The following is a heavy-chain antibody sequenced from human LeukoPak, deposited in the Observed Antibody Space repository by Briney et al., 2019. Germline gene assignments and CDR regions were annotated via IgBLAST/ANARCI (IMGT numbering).Heavy chain of an antibody. CDR2: ISYDGSNK. Sequence: GGSLRLSCAASGFTFSSYGMHWVRQVPGKGLEWVAVISYDGSNKYYADSVKGRFTISRDNSKNTLYLQMNSLRAEDTAVYYCAKEADSYGYVPGTYYCYYGMDVWGQGTPVTVSS. J-gene: IGHJ6*02. D-gene: IGHD5-18*01. V-gene: IGHV3-30*18. CDR3: AKEADSYGYVPGTYYCYYGMDV. CDR1: GFTFSSYG.